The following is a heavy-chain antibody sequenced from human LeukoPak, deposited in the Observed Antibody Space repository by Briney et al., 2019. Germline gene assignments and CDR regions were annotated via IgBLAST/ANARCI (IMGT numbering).Heavy chain of an antibody. V-gene: IGHV4-59*01. CDR2: IYYSGST. CDR3: ARDIIGIVGAIYFDY. J-gene: IGHJ4*02. CDR1: GVSISSYY. D-gene: IGHD1-26*01. Sequence: PSETLSLTCTVSGVSISSYYWSWIRQPPGKGLEWIGYIYYSGSTNYNPSLKSRVTISVDTTKSRFSQKPSSVPTAGTDMYYCARDIIGIVGAIYFDYWGQGTLVTVSS.